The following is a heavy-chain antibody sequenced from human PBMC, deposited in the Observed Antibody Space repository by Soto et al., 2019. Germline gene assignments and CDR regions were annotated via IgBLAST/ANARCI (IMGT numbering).Heavy chain of an antibody. V-gene: IGHV3-30*18. CDR1: GFTFSAYG. Sequence: QVHLVESGGGVVQPGRSLRLSCAASGFTFSAYGVNWVRQAPGKGLEWVALISYDGNAQYYADSVRGRFTISRDNSKNALFLQMNSLRVEDTALYYCAKNGRMTLVGVAKGGFDSWGQGTLVTVSS. J-gene: IGHJ4*02. CDR3: AKNGRMTLVGVAKGGFDS. D-gene: IGHD3-3*01. CDR2: ISYDGNAQ.